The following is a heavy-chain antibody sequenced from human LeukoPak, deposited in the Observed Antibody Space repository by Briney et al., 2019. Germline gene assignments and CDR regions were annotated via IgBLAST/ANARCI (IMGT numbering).Heavy chain of an antibody. CDR1: GYTFTGYY. CDR2: INPNSGGT. D-gene: IGHD3-10*01. J-gene: IGHJ6*03. V-gene: IGHV1-2*02. CDR3: ARVGGGPNYYYYYMDV. Sequence: ASVKVSCKASGYTFTGYYMHWVRQAPGRGLEWMGWINPNSGGTNYAQKFQGRVTMTRDTSISTAYMELSRLRSDDTAVYYCARVGGGPNYYYYYMDVWGKGTTVTVSS.